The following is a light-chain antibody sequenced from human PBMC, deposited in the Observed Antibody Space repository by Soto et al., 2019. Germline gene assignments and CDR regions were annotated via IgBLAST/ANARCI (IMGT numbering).Light chain of an antibody. Sequence: EIVLTQSPATLSLSPGERATLSCRASHSVGINLAWYQQKPGQSPRLLIYDVSNRATGIPARFSGSGAGTDFTLTITSLEPEDFAAYDCHQRGGWPATFGQGTRVEIK. V-gene: IGKV3-11*01. CDR1: HSVGIN. J-gene: IGKJ1*01. CDR3: HQRGGWPAT. CDR2: DVS.